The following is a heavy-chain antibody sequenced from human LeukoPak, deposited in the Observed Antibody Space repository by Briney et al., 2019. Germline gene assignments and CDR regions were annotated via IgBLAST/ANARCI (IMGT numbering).Heavy chain of an antibody. CDR2: IYYSGST. V-gene: IGHV4-61*01. CDR3: AREVVGYFQH. J-gene: IGHJ1*01. CDR1: GGSISSGSYY. Sequence: SQTLSLTCTVSGGSISSGSYYWSWIRQPPGKGLEWIGYIYYSGSTNYNPSLKSRVTISVDTSKNQFSLKLSSVTAADTAVYYCAREVVGYFQHWGQGTLVTVSS. D-gene: IGHD1-26*01.